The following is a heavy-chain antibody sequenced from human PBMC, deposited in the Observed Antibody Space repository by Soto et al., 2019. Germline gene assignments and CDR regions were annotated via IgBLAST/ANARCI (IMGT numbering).Heavy chain of an antibody. D-gene: IGHD2-2*01. CDR2: IYYSGST. CDR3: ARGSIVVVPAAPSTYYFDY. J-gene: IGHJ4*02. Sequence: PSETLSLTCTVSGGSISSGGYYWSWIRQHPGKGLEWIGYIYYSGSTYYNPSLKSRVTISVDTSKNQFSLKLSSVTAADTAVYYCARGSIVVVPAAPSTYYFDYWGQGTLVTVSS. CDR1: GGSISSGGYY. V-gene: IGHV4-31*03.